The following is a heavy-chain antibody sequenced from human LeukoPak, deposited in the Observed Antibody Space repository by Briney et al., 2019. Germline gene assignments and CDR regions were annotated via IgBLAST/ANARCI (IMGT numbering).Heavy chain of an antibody. Sequence: GESLKISCKGSGYSFTSYWIGWVRQMPGKGQEWMGIIYPGDPDTRYSPSFQGQVTISADKSISTAYLQWSSLKASDTAMYYCARLDSSGYQPLYYFDYWGQGTLVTVSS. V-gene: IGHV5-51*01. CDR1: GYSFTSYW. D-gene: IGHD3-22*01. CDR3: ARLDSSGYQPLYYFDY. CDR2: IYPGDPDT. J-gene: IGHJ4*02.